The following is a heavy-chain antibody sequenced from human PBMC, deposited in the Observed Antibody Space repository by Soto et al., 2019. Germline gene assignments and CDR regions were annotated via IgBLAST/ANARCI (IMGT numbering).Heavy chain of an antibody. D-gene: IGHD5-18*01. V-gene: IGHV1-69*12. Sequence: QVQLVQSGAEVKKPESSVKVSCKATGGTFSTYAISWVRQAPGQGLEWRGGIIPMFGTANYAQRFQDRVTITADESTNTVYMELSSLRSDDTAVYFCASGIQLWLRRINNGYSGWGQGTLVTVSS. CDR1: GGTFSTYA. CDR2: IIPMFGTA. CDR3: ASGIQLWLRRINNGYSG. J-gene: IGHJ4*02.